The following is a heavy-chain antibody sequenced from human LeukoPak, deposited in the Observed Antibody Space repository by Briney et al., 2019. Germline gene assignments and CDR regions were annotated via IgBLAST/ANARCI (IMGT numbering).Heavy chain of an antibody. J-gene: IGHJ6*04. D-gene: IGHD2-2*02. V-gene: IGHV3-48*01. CDR3: ARESRYCSSTSCYTQMDV. CDR2: ISSSSTI. Sequence: GGSLRLSCAASGFTFSSYSMNWVRQAPGKGLEWVSYISSSSTIYYADSVKGRFTISRDNAKNSLYLQMNSLRAEDTAVYYCARESRYCSSTSCYTQMDVWGKGTTVTVSS. CDR1: GFTFSSYS.